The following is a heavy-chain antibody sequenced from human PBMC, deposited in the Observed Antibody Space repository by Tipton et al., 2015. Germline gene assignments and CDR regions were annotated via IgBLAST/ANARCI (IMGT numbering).Heavy chain of an antibody. CDR1: GFTFSDYH. CDR2: ISRSGSII. D-gene: IGHD3-16*01. Sequence: SLRLSCAASGFTFSDYHMSWIRQAPGKGLEWVSYISRSGSIIHYVDSVKGRFTISRDNAKNSLYLQMNSLRAEDTAVYYCARDIGFASVWGSSPLGYFDYWGQGALVTVSS. V-gene: IGHV3-11*01. CDR3: ARDIGFASVWGSSPLGYFDY. J-gene: IGHJ4*02.